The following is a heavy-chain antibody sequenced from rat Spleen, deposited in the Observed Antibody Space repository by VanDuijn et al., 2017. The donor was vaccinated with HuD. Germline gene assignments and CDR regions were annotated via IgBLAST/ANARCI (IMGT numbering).Heavy chain of an antibody. CDR3: ALSPYYWYFDF. J-gene: IGHJ1*01. CDR1: GYTFTNYD. D-gene: IGHD3-8*01. Sequence: QVQLQQSGAELAKPGSSVKISCKASGYTFTNYDINWIKQTTGQGLEYVGYINTGSGGTYYNENFKDKATLTVDKSSSTAFMQLSSLTPEDTAVYYCALSPYYWYFDFWGPGTMVTVSS. V-gene: IGHV1-57*01. CDR2: INTGSGGT.